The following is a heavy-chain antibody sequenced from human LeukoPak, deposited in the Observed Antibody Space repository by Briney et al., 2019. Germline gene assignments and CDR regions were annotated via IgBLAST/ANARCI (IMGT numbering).Heavy chain of an antibody. Sequence: PGGSLRLSCTTSGFTFSIYAVNWVRQAPGKGLEWVSYISSSSTIYYADSVKGRFTISRDNAKNSLYLQMNSLRAEDTAVYYCARSSGYDLKDYWGQGTLVTASS. D-gene: IGHD5-12*01. V-gene: IGHV3-48*01. CDR3: ARSSGYDLKDY. CDR2: ISSSSTI. CDR1: GFTFSIYA. J-gene: IGHJ4*02.